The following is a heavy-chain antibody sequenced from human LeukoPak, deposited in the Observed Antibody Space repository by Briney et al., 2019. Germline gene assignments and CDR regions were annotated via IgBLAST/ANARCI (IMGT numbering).Heavy chain of an antibody. CDR3: ARDVYYYDSSGYRGRNAFDI. J-gene: IGHJ3*02. V-gene: IGHV4-30-4*01. CDR2: IYYSGST. CDR1: GGSFSGYY. Sequence: PSENLSLTCAVYGGSFSGYYWSWIRQPPGKGLEWIGYIYYSGSTYYNPSLKSRVTISVDTSKNQFSLKLSSVTAADTAVYYCARDVYYYDSSGYRGRNAFDIWGQGTMVTVSS. D-gene: IGHD3-22*01.